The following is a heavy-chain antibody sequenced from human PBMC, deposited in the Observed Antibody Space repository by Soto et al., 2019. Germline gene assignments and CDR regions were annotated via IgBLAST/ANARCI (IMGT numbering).Heavy chain of an antibody. J-gene: IGHJ3*02. Sequence: EVQLVESGGGLVQPGVSLRLSCEASGFTFSTYWLAWVRQAPGKGLEWVANIKEDGSTTHYVDSVKGRFTISRDNAKNSLYLQMTSLRAEDTAMYYCARDGGYCSGGACKDAFDIWGQGTLVTVSS. D-gene: IGHD2-15*01. V-gene: IGHV3-7*01. CDR2: IKEDGSTT. CDR1: GFTFSTYW. CDR3: ARDGGYCSGGACKDAFDI.